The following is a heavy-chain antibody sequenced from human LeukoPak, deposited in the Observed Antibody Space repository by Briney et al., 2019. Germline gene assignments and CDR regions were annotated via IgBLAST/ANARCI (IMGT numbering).Heavy chain of an antibody. CDR1: GFTFSSYS. D-gene: IGHD2/OR15-2a*01. CDR2: ISSSSSYI. Sequence: GGSLRLSCAASGFTFSSYSMNRVRQAPGKGLEWVSSISSSSSYIYYADSVKGRFTISRDNAKNSLYLQMNSLRAEDTAVYYCARDFPGYMDVWGKGTTVTVSS. J-gene: IGHJ6*03. CDR3: ARDFPGYMDV. V-gene: IGHV3-21*01.